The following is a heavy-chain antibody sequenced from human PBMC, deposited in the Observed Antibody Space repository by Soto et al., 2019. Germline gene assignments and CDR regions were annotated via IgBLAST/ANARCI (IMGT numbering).Heavy chain of an antibody. CDR3: ARDRPTSSIRARDYYYAMDV. CDR1: GASISSNF. J-gene: IGHJ6*02. V-gene: IGHV4-59*01. Sequence: SETLSLTCSVSGASISSNFWSWVRQPPGKGLEWIGYIYFGGTTQSNPSLKGRATISLDTSKNQFSLKLNSVTAADTAVYYCARDRPTSSIRARDYYYAMDVWGQGTTVTVSS. CDR2: IYFGGTT. D-gene: IGHD6-6*01.